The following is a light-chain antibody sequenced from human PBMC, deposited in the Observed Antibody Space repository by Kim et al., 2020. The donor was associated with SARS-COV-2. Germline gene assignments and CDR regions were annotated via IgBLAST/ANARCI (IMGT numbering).Light chain of an antibody. V-gene: IGKV3-20*01. CDR1: QSVYRGY. Sequence: EVVLTQSPGTLSLSPGESATLSCRASQSVYRGYFGWYQQKPGQAPRLLIYGASNRATGIPDRFSGSGSGTDFSLTISRLEPEDFAVYYCQQYTESSFTFGQGTKLEI. CDR3: QQYTESSFT. J-gene: IGKJ2*01. CDR2: GAS.